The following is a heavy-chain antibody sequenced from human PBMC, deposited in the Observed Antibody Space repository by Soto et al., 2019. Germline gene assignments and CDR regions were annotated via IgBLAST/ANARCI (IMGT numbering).Heavy chain of an antibody. Sequence: QLQLQESGPGLVKPSETLSLTCTFSGGSISSSSYYWGWIRQPPGKGLEWIGSIYYSGSTYYNPSLKSRVTISVDTSKNQFSLKLSSVTAADTAVYYCARQYGPYNWFDPWGQGTLVTVSS. V-gene: IGHV4-39*01. D-gene: IGHD4-17*01. J-gene: IGHJ5*02. CDR1: GGSISSSSYY. CDR3: ARQYGPYNWFDP. CDR2: IYYSGST.